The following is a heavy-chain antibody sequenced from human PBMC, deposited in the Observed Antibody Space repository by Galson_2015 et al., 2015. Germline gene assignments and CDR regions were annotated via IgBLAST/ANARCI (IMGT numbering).Heavy chain of an antibody. CDR1: GFTFSSSG. CDR3: AKGGRDGYNYHDAFDI. J-gene: IGHJ3*02. D-gene: IGHD5-24*01. V-gene: IGHV3-30*18. CDR2: ISYDGSNK. Sequence: SLRLSCAASGFTFSSSGMHWVRQAPGKGLEWVAVISYDGSNKYYADSVKGRFTISRDNSKNTLYLQMNSLRAEDTAVYYCAKGGRDGYNYHDAFDIWGQGTMVTVSS.